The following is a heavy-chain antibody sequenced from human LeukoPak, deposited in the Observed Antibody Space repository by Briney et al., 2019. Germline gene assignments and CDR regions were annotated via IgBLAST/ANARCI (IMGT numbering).Heavy chain of an antibody. CDR1: GFTVSSNY. V-gene: IGHV3-23*01. J-gene: IGHJ3*02. CDR3: AKDLFPVATIGGAFDI. Sequence: GGSLRLSCAASGFTVSSNYMSWVRQAPGKGLEWVSAISGSGGSTYYADSVKGRFTISRDNSKNTLYLQMNSLRAEDTAVYYCAKDLFPVATIGGAFDIWGQGTMVTVSS. CDR2: ISGSGGST. D-gene: IGHD4-23*01.